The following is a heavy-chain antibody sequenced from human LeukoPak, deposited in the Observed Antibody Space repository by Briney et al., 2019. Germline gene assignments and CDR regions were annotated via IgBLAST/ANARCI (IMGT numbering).Heavy chain of an antibody. CDR3: ARHVTISGPYDASDI. CDR2: IYYSGGT. V-gene: IGHV4-59*08. J-gene: IGHJ3*02. D-gene: IGHD6-25*01. Sequence: SETLSLTCTVSGHSISSYYWSWIRQPPGKGLEWIGYIYYSGGTDYNPSLNSRVTISVDTSKNQFSLKLRSVTAADTAVYYCARHVTISGPYDASDIWGQGTMVTVSP. CDR1: GHSISSYY.